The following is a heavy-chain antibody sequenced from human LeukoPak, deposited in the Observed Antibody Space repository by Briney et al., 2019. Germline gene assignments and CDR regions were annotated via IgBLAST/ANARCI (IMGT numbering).Heavy chain of an antibody. CDR3: TTGGGWLTDY. D-gene: IGHD5-24*01. V-gene: IGHV4-59*01. J-gene: IGHJ4*01. Sequence: SETLSLTCTVSGGSITGSFWGWFRQSPGKGLEWIGFLHESGSTIYNASLKGRASISADTSRSQFSLRLTSVTAAGTAVYYCTTGGGWLTDYWGRGTLVTVSS. CDR2: LHESGST. CDR1: GGSITGSF.